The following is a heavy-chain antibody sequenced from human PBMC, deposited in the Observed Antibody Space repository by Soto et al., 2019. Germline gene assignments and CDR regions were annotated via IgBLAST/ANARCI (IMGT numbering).Heavy chain of an antibody. D-gene: IGHD3-10*01. Sequence: QLQLQESGPGLVKPSETLSLTCTVSGGSISSSSYYWGWIRQPPGKGLEWIGSIYYSGSTYYNPSLKSRVTISVDTSKNQFSLKLSSVTDADTAVYYCARRGSGFGEYIHWGQGTLVTVSS. CDR3: ARRGSGFGEYIH. CDR1: GGSISSSSYY. CDR2: IYYSGST. V-gene: IGHV4-39*01. J-gene: IGHJ4*02.